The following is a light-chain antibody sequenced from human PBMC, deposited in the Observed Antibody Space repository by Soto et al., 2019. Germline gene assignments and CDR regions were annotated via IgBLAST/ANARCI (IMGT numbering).Light chain of an antibody. CDR1: QSVSNK. CDR2: GAS. J-gene: IGKJ4*01. V-gene: IGKV3-15*01. Sequence: EIVMTQSPATLSVSPGERATLSCRASQSVSNKLSWYQRKPGQAPRLLIYGASTMATGIPARFSGSGSGTEFTLTISSLQSEDFAVYYCQQYNNWPPLTFGGGTKVEIK. CDR3: QQYNNWPPLT.